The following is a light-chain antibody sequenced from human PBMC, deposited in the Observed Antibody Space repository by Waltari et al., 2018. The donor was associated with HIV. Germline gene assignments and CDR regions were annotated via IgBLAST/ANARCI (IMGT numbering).Light chain of an antibody. J-gene: IGKJ4*01. Sequence: DIQMTQTPSSLSASVGDTVTLTCQASQDIPNFSHWYQQNPGKAPNLLIHDASGSEAGVPPWFRGSGFGTHFTLTITSLRPEDFATYFCQQSDDLSALTFGGGTKVEIK. CDR3: QQSDDLSALT. CDR1: QDIPNF. CDR2: DAS. V-gene: IGKV1-33*01.